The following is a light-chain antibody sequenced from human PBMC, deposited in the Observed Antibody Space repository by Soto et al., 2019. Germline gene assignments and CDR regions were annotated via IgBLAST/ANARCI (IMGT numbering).Light chain of an antibody. CDR2: LVS. CDR1: QSLLHSDGDNY. CDR3: MQTLQTPYT. V-gene: IGKV2-28*01. J-gene: IGKJ3*01. Sequence: DIVMTQSPLSLPVTPGEPASISCKSSQSLLHSDGDNYLEWYVQKAGQSPQLLIYLVSHRASGVPDRLSGSGSCTDFTLKISKVEADYVGVYYCMQTLQTPYTFGPGTKVEIK.